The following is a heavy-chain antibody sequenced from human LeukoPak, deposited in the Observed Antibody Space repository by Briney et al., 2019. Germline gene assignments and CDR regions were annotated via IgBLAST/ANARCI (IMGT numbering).Heavy chain of an antibody. CDR3: ARGGGTTVTQDGYYFDY. V-gene: IGHV4-34*01. CDR1: GGSFSGYY. J-gene: IGHJ4*02. Sequence: SETLSLTCAVYGGSFSGYYWSWIRQPPGKGLEWIGEINHSGSTNYNSSLKSRVTISVDTSKNQFSLTLSSVTAADTAVYYCARGGGTTVTQDGYYFDYWGQGTLVTVSS. D-gene: IGHD1-1*01. CDR2: INHSGST.